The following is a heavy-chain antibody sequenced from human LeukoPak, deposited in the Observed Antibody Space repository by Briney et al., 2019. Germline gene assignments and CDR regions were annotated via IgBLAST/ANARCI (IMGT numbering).Heavy chain of an antibody. CDR2: INMDGSTT. J-gene: IGHJ4*02. D-gene: IGHD2/OR15-2a*01. CDR1: GFTFSNYW. CDR3: AREYGQNTPHFDY. V-gene: IGHV3-74*01. Sequence: GGSLRLSCTASGFTFSNYWMHWVRQAPGKGLVWVSRINMDGSTTTYADPVKGRFTISRDNAKNTLYLQMNSLRAEDTAVFYCAREYGQNTPHFDYWGQGTLVTVS.